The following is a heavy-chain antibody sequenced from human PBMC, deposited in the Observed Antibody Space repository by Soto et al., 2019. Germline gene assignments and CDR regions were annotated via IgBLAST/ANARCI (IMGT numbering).Heavy chain of an antibody. Sequence: QVQLQESGPGLVKPSETLSLTCTVSGGSISSYYWSWIRQPAGKGLEWIGRIYTSGSTNYNPSLKRRVTMSVDTSKNQFSLKLSCVTAADTAVYYCASGFYSSGWFDYWGQGTLVTVSS. J-gene: IGHJ4*02. CDR2: IYTSGST. V-gene: IGHV4-4*07. CDR3: ASGFYSSGWFDY. CDR1: GGSISSYY. D-gene: IGHD6-19*01.